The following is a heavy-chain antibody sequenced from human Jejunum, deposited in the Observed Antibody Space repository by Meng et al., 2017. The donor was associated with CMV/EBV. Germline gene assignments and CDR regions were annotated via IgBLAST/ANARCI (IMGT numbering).Heavy chain of an antibody. CDR3: SRGGSYDNSGNRIDS. Sequence: GVSFSCFCMPWVRQAPGQGLVWFSHINTDRRNPMYALSVKSRFTISRDNAKNTLYLQMNSLTAEDTAVYYCSRGGSYDNSGNRIDSWGQGTLVTVSS. CDR1: GVSFSCFC. CDR2: INTDRRNP. V-gene: IGHV3-74*03. D-gene: IGHD3-22*01. J-gene: IGHJ4*02.